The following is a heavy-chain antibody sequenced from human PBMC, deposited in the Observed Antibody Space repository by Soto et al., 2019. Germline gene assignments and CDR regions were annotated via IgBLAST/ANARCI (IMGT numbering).Heavy chain of an antibody. CDR3: ALTRRSSLLEVAGPGFEY. J-gene: IGHJ4*02. V-gene: IGHV3-30*03. Sequence: VGSLRLSCAASGFNFGVFGMHWVRQAPGKGLEWLSVLSYEGSEEYYADSVRGRFTISRDNSKDTLFLQMDSLRVDDTGVYYCALTRRSSLLEVAGPGFEYWGQGTLVTVSS. D-gene: IGHD6-19*01. CDR2: LSYEGSEE. CDR1: GFNFGVFG.